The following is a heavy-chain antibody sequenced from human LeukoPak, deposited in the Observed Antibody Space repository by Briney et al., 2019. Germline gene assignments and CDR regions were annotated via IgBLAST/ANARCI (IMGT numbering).Heavy chain of an antibody. V-gene: IGHV3-7*03. CDR3: ARDQYDTWSRRGNFDS. CDR2: IKLDGSEK. CDR1: GFTFGKYW. Sequence: GGSLRLSCVASGFTFGKYWMSWVRQAPGKGLEWVANIKLDGSEKNYVDSVKGRFTISRGNTKNSLYLQMNSLRVEDTAVFYCARDQYDTWSRRGNFDSWGQGTLVIVSS. J-gene: IGHJ4*02. D-gene: IGHD3-3*01.